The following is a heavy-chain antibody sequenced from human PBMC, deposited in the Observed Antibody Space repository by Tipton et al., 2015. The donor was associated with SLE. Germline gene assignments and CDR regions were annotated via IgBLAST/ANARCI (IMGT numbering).Heavy chain of an antibody. V-gene: IGHV3-7*04. Sequence: SLRLSCAASGFTFSNYWMTWVRQAPGKGLEWVANIKKDGSQKFYVDSVKGRFTISRDNAKKSLSLQMNSLRAEDTAAYYCVGGNFNYEDAVDVWGRGTMVTVSS. CDR2: IKKDGSQK. CDR3: VGGNFNYEDAVDV. J-gene: IGHJ3*01. CDR1: GFTFSNYW. D-gene: IGHD1-7*01.